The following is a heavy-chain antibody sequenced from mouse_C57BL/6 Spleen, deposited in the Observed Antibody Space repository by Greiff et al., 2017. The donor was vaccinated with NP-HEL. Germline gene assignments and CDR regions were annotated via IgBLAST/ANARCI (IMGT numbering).Heavy chain of an antibody. J-gene: IGHJ3*01. CDR3: TRDYYYGSSPFAY. CDR2: IDPETGGT. D-gene: IGHD1-1*01. CDR1: GYTFTDYE. V-gene: IGHV1-15*01. Sequence: QVQLKQSGAELVRPGASVTLSCKASGYTFTDYEMHWVKQTPVHGLEWIGAIDPETGGTAYNQKFKGKAILTADKSSSTAYMELRSLTSEDSAVYYCTRDYYYGSSPFAYWGQGTLVTVSA.